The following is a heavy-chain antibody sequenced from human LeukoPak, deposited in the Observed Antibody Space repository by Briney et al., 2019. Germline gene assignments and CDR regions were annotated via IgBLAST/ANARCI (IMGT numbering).Heavy chain of an antibody. D-gene: IGHD3-3*01. CDR1: GFTFSSYW. V-gene: IGHV3-74*01. CDR2: INSDGSST. J-gene: IGHJ4*02. Sequence: PGGSLRLSCAASGFTFSSYWMHWVRQAPGKGLVWVSRINSDGSSTSYADSVKGRFTISRDNSKNTLYLQMNSLRAEDTAVYYCAKVQIRFLEWLLTPYYFDYWGQGTLVTVSS. CDR3: AKVQIRFLEWLLTPYYFDY.